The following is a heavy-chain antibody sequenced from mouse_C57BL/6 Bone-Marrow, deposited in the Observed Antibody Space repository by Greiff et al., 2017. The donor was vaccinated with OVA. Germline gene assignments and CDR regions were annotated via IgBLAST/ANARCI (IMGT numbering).Heavy chain of an antibody. D-gene: IGHD2-10*01. Sequence: EVQLQQSGAELVRPGASVKLSCTASGFNITDYYMHWVKQRPEQGLEWIGRIDPEDGDTEYAPKFQGKATMTADTSSNTAYLQLSSLTSEDTAVYYCTAWAYCGNCGFAYGGRGTLVTVSA. J-gene: IGHJ3*01. CDR3: TAWAYCGNCGFAY. V-gene: IGHV14-1*01. CDR2: IDPEDGDT. CDR1: GFNITDYY.